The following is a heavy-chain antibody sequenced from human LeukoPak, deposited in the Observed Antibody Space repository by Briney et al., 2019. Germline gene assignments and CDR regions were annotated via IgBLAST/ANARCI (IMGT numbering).Heavy chain of an antibody. CDR1: GFTVSGNY. Sequence: PGGSLRLSCAASGFTVSGNYMSWVRQAPGKGLEWVSVIYSGGSTYYADSVKGRFTISRDNSKNTLYLQMNSLRAEDTAVYYCAKFACSGGSCRYYYYYMDVWGKGTTVTVSS. CDR3: AKFACSGGSCRYYYYYMDV. D-gene: IGHD2-15*01. J-gene: IGHJ6*03. V-gene: IGHV3-53*01. CDR2: IYSGGST.